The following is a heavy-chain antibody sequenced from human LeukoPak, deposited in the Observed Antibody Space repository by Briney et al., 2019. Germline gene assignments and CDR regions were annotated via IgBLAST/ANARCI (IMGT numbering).Heavy chain of an antibody. CDR3: VRERYDYGDHEAFDV. J-gene: IGHJ3*01. D-gene: IGHD4/OR15-4a*01. Sequence: PGGSLRLSCAASGFTFSAYSMNWVRQAPGRGLEWISSITSSGAYIYYADSVKGRFTISRDNAGDSLYLQMDSLTVEDTAIYYCVRERYDYGDHEAFDVWGKGTVVTVSS. CDR1: GFTFSAYS. V-gene: IGHV3-21*01. CDR2: ITSSGAYI.